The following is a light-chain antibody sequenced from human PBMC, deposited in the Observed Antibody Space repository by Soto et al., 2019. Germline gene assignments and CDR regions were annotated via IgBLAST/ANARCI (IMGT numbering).Light chain of an antibody. CDR2: SAS. CDR3: QQGHNCPLT. CDR1: QSISSE. V-gene: IGKV3-15*01. Sequence: EIVMTQSPATLSVSPGERATLSCRASQSISSELAWYQQKPGQPPRLLIYSASTRATGVPARFTGSGSGSEFTLTISGLQSEDVAVYYCQQGHNCPLTFGQGTRLE. J-gene: IGKJ2*01.